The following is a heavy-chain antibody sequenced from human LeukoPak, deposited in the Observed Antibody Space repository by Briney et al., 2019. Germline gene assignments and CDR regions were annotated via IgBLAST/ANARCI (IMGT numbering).Heavy chain of an antibody. D-gene: IGHD1-14*01. V-gene: IGHV1-8*03. CDR3: ARGPPEDADIYYYYMDV. Sequence: GASVKVSCKASGYTSTSYDINWVRQATGQGLEWMGWMNPNSGNTGYAQKFQGRVTITRNTSISTAYMELSSLRSEDTAVYYCARGPPEDADIYYYYMDVWGKGTTVTVSS. CDR2: MNPNSGNT. CDR1: GYTSTSYD. J-gene: IGHJ6*03.